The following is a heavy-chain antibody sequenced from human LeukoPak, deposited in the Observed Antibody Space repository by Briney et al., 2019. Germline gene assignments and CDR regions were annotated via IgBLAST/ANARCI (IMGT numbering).Heavy chain of an antibody. CDR1: GFTFSSYS. V-gene: IGHV3-48*04. D-gene: IGHD3-22*01. J-gene: IGHJ3*02. CDR2: ISSSSSTI. Sequence: GGSLRLSRAASGFTFSSYSMNWVRQAPGKGGGWGSYISSSSSTIYYADSVKGRFTISRDNAKNSLYLQMNSLRAEDTAVYYCAGSTMIVVVRSDAFDIWGQGTMVTVSS. CDR3: AGSTMIVVVRSDAFDI.